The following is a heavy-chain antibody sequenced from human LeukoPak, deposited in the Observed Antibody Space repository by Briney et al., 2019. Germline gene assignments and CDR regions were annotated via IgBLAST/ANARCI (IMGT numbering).Heavy chain of an antibody. CDR2: ISAYNGNT. CDR3: ARVQTYCSSTSCAADY. CDR1: GYTFTSYG. J-gene: IGHJ4*02. V-gene: IGHV1-18*01. D-gene: IGHD2-2*01. Sequence: ASVKVSCKASGYTFTSYGISWVRQAPGQGLEWMGWISAYNGNTNYAQQLQGRVTMTTDTSTSTAYMELRSLRSDDTAVYYCARVQTYCSSTSCAADYWGQGTLVTVSS.